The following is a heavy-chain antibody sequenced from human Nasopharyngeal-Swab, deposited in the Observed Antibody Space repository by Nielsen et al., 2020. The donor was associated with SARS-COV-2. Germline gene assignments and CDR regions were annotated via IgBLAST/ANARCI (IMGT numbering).Heavy chain of an antibody. J-gene: IGHJ6*03. CDR1: GGTFSSYA. CDR3: ARDSGGIVVVPAAPWHYMDV. V-gene: IGHV1-69*13. D-gene: IGHD2-2*01. CDR2: IIPIFGTA. Sequence: SVKVSCKASGGTFSSYAISWVRQAPGQGLEWMGGIIPIFGTANYAQKFQGRVTITADESTSTAYMELSSLRSEATAVYYCARDSGGIVVVPAAPWHYMDVWGKGTTVTVSS.